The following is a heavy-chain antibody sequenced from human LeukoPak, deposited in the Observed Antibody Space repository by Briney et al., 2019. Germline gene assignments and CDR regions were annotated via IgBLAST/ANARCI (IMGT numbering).Heavy chain of an antibody. CDR1: GGSFSGYY. V-gene: IGHV4-34*01. J-gene: IGHJ4*02. D-gene: IGHD6-19*01. CDR3: ARRPQWLAPKPDY. CDR2: INHSRST. Sequence: SETLSLTCAVCGGSFSGYYWSWIRQPPGKGLEWMGEINHSRSTNYNPSLNQRVTISVDTSKNQCSLKLSSVTAADRAVYYCARRPQWLAPKPDYWGQGTPVTVSS.